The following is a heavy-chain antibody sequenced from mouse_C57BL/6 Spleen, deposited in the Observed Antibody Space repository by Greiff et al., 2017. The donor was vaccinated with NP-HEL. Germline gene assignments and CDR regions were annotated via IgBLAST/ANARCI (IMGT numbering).Heavy chain of an antibody. CDR3: ARSGDYYGSSSWFAY. CDR2: INPNNGGT. Sequence: EVQLHQSGPELVKPGASVKISCKASGYTFTDYYMNWVKQSHGKSLEWIGDINPNNGGTSYNQKFKGKATLTVDKSSSTAYMELRSLTSEDSAVYYCARSGDYYGSSSWFAYWGQGTLVTVSA. J-gene: IGHJ3*01. D-gene: IGHD1-1*01. CDR1: GYTFTDYY. V-gene: IGHV1-26*01.